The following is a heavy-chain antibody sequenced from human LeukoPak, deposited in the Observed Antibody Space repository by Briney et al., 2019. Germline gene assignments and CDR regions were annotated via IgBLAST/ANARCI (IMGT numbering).Heavy chain of an antibody. D-gene: IGHD1-1*01. CDR2: ISHSGNT. CDR3: ARAGPENLNWRYYIDF. J-gene: IGHJ4*02. V-gene: IGHV4-59*01. CDR1: GGSISSYY. Sequence: SETLSLTCTVSGGSISSYYWSWIRQPPGKGLEWIGYISHSGNTNYNPSLKSRVTISLDKSNNQFSLRLSSVTAADTAVYYCARAGPENLNWRYYIDFWGRGILVTVSS.